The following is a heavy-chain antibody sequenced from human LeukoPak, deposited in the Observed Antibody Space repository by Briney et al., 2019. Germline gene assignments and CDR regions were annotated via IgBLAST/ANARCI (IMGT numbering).Heavy chain of an antibody. Sequence: GASVKVSCKASGYTFTSHYMHWVRQAPGQGLEWMGIINPSGGSTSYAQKFQGRVTMTRDTSTSTVYMELSSLRSEDTAVYYCAGSYGDYVPPYNDAFDIWGQGTLVTVSS. CDR3: AGSYGDYVPPYNDAFDI. V-gene: IGHV1-46*01. D-gene: IGHD4-17*01. CDR1: GYTFTSHY. J-gene: IGHJ3*02. CDR2: INPSGGST.